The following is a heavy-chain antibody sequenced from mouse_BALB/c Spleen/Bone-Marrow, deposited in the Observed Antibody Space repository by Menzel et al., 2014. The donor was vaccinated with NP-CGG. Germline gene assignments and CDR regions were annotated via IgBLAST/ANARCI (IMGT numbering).Heavy chain of an antibody. Sequence: EVQRVESGGGLVQPGGSLKLSCAASGFTFSNYGMSWVRQTPDKRLELVATISSNGGSTYYPDSVKGRFTISRDTAKNTLYLQMSSLKSEETAMYYCVRGNYGNYVDYFDFWGQGTTLTVSS. D-gene: IGHD2-1*01. CDR1: GFTFSNYG. J-gene: IGHJ2*01. CDR3: VRGNYGNYVDYFDF. V-gene: IGHV5-6-3*01. CDR2: ISSNGGST.